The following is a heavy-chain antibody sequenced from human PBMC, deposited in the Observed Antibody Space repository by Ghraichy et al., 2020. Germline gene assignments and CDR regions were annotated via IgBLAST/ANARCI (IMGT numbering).Heavy chain of an antibody. CDR2: IYYSGST. Sequence: SETLSLTCTVSGGSISSSSYYWGWIRQPPGKGLEWIGSIYYSGSTYYNPSLKSRVTISVDTSKNQFSLKLSSVTAADTAVYYCVRDPIRVDILTGYVDYWGQGTLVTVSS. D-gene: IGHD3-9*01. CDR3: VRDPIRVDILTGYVDY. CDR1: GGSISSSSYY. V-gene: IGHV4-39*07. J-gene: IGHJ4*02.